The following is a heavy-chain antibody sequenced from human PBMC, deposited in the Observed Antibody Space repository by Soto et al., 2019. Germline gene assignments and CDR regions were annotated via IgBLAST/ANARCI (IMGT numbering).Heavy chain of an antibody. V-gene: IGHV3-21*01. CDR3: AREDSIIIPAVSDF. CDR2: ISKSDYT. CDR1: GFAFNNYG. D-gene: IGHD2-2*01. J-gene: IGHJ4*02. Sequence: SVGSLRLSCTVSGFAFNNYGINWVRQAPGKGLEWVSSISKSDYTYYLDSVKGRFTISRDNAKNSVSLQMNTLRVEDTAVYYCAREDSIIIPAVSDFWGQGTLVTVSS.